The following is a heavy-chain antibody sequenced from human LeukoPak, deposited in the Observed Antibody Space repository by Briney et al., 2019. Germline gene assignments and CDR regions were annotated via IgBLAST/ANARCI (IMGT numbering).Heavy chain of an antibody. CDR2: INPNSGGT. D-gene: IGHD4-11*01. J-gene: IGHJ4*02. V-gene: IGHV1-2*02. Sequence: ASVKVSCKASGYTFTGYYMHWVRQAPGQGLEWLGWINPNSGGTNYAQKFQGRVTMTRDTSISTAYMELSRLRSDDTAVYYCAREEVTTVTTLSRIGYFDYWGQGTLVTVSS. CDR3: AREEVTTVTTLSRIGYFDY. CDR1: GYTFTGYY.